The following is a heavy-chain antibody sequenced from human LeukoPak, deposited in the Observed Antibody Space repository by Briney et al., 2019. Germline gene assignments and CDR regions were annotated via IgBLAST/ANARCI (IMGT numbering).Heavy chain of an antibody. CDR3: ARLAIRAIYYGNPEFDP. Sequence: GGSLRLSCAASGFTFSTYSMNWVRQPPGKGLEWVSYITSDSVTMFYADSVKGRFTISRDNAENSLYLQMNSLRAEDTAAYYCARLAIRAIYYGNPEFDPWGQGTLVTVSS. V-gene: IGHV3-48*01. CDR1: GFTFSTYS. J-gene: IGHJ5*02. D-gene: IGHD2-21*01. CDR2: ITSDSVTM.